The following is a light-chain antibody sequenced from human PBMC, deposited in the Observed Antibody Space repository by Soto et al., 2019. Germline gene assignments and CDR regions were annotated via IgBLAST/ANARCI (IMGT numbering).Light chain of an antibody. CDR2: GAS. CDR3: QQYGRSPYT. V-gene: IGKV3-20*01. Sequence: EIVLTQSPGTLSLSPGERATLSCRATQSVSSSCLAWYQQKPGQAPRLLIYGASNRATGIPDRFSGSGSGTDFTLTVSRLEPEDFAVYYCQQYGRSPYTFGQGTKLEIK. CDR1: QSVSSSC. J-gene: IGKJ2*01.